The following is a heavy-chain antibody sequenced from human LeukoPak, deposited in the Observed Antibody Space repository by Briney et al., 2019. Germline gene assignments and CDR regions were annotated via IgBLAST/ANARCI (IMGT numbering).Heavy chain of an antibody. J-gene: IGHJ3*02. D-gene: IGHD2-21*01. V-gene: IGHV4-59*08. Sequence: SETLSLTCNVSGGSINSYYWSWIRQPPGKGLEWIGYIYYSGSTSYNPSLRSRVTISVDTSRDLFFLILNSVTAADTAVYYCARQTDWYGDAFDMWGQGTMVTVSP. CDR2: IYYSGST. CDR1: GGSINSYY. CDR3: ARQTDWYGDAFDM.